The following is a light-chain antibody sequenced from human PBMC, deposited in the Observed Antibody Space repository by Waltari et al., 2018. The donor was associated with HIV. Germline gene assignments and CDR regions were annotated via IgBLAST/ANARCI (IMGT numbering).Light chain of an antibody. Sequence: QSVLTQPPSASGTPGQRVTISCSGSSSNIGSNYVYWYQQLPGTAPKLLIYRNNQRPSGFPDRFSGSKSGTSASLAISGLRSEDEADYYCAAWDDSLSGHVVFGGGTKLTVL. J-gene: IGLJ2*01. CDR3: AAWDDSLSGHVV. CDR1: SSNIGSNY. V-gene: IGLV1-47*01. CDR2: RNN.